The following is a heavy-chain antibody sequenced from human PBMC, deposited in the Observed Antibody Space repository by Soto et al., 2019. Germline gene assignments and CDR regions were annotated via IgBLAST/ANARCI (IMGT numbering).Heavy chain of an antibody. D-gene: IGHD6-19*01. Sequence: QLQLQESGPGLVKPSETLSLTCTVSGGSISSSSYYWGWIRQPPGKGLGWIGSIYYSGSTYYNPSLKSRVTICVATSKNRFSLKLSSVTAADTAVYYCASLSPGIAVAGIVYWGQGTLVTVSS. CDR2: IYYSGST. V-gene: IGHV4-39*01. J-gene: IGHJ4*02. CDR3: ASLSPGIAVAGIVY. CDR1: GGSISSSSYY.